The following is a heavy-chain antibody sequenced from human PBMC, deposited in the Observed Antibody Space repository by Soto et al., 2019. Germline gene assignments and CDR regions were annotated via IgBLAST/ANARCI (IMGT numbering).Heavy chain of an antibody. CDR3: ARGHGANDY. D-gene: IGHD2-8*01. CDR1: GGSFSGYY. Sequence: SETLSLTCAVYGGSFSGYYWSWIRQPPGKGLEWIGEINHSGSTNYNPSLKSRVTISVDTSKNQFSLKLSSVTAADTAVYYCARGHGANDYWGQGTLVTVS. CDR2: INHSGST. V-gene: IGHV4-34*01. J-gene: IGHJ4*02.